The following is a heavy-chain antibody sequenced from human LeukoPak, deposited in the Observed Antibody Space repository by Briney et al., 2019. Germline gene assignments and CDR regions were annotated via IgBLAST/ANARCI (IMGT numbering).Heavy chain of an antibody. CDR1: GFTFSSYS. J-gene: IGHJ1*01. CDR2: INSSSSYI. Sequence: GGSPRLSCAASGFTFSSYSMNWVRQAPGKGLEWVSSINSSSSYIYYADSVKGRFTISRDNAKNSLYLQMNSLRAEDTAVYYCARDFPEYFQHWGQGTLVTVSS. CDR3: ARDFPEYFQH. V-gene: IGHV3-21*01.